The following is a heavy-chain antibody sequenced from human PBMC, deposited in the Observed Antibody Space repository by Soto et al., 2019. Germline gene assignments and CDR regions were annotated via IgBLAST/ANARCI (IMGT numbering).Heavy chain of an antibody. V-gene: IGHV3-23*01. CDR1: EFTFSKFV. J-gene: IGHJ4*02. Sequence: VGSLRLSCVVYEFTFSKFVMYWVRQAPGKGLEWVAVISAGGETTHYGDPVKGRFTVSRDNDKNTLYLQMNSLRAEDTATYYCCSEHFDNWGQGTLVTVSS. D-gene: IGHD3-10*02. CDR2: ISAGGETT. CDR3: CSEHFDN.